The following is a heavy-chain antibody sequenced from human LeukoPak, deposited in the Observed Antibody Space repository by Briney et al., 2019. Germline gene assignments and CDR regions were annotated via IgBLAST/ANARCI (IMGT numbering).Heavy chain of an antibody. D-gene: IGHD3-10*01. CDR1: GFTFRSAW. J-gene: IGHJ4*02. CDR2: IRGDGGDA. V-gene: IGHV3-74*01. Sequence: GGSLRLSCAASGFTFRSAWMHWVRQAPGKGLVWVSRIRGDGGDANYADFVKGRYTISRDNAKSTLYLQMNGLGVEDTAVYYCVRDIVAGSGSYSDWGQGTLVTVSP. CDR3: VRDIVAGSGSYSD.